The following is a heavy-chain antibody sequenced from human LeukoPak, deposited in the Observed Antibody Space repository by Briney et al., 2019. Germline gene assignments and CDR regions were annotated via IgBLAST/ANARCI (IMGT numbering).Heavy chain of an antibody. D-gene: IGHD3-22*01. CDR2: IYYSGST. CDR1: GGSISSYY. J-gene: IGHJ4*02. V-gene: IGHV4-59*01. CDR3: ARDGDDSSGYSLYDY. Sequence: SETLSLTCTVSGGSISSYYWSWIRQPPGKGLEWIGYIYYSGSTNYNPSLKSRVTISVDTSKNQFSLKLSSVTAADTAVYYCARDGDDSSGYSLYDYWGQGTLVTVSS.